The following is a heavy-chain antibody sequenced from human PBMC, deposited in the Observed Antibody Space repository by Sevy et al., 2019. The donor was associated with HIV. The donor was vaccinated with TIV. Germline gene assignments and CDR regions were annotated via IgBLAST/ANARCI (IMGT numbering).Heavy chain of an antibody. Sequence: SETLSLTCAVYGGXFSGYDWXWIRQPPGKGLEWVGEIDXSGSINYNPSLKSRVTISIDTSNNQFSLKLTSVTAADTAVYYXARAFRSVVPATVLGLGFXXFFAMDVXGXGTTVTVSS. CDR3: ARAFRSVVPATVLGLGFXXFFAMDV. CDR2: IDXSGSI. CDR1: GGXFSGYD. J-gene: IGHJ6*01. V-gene: IGHV4-34*01. D-gene: IGHD1-26*01.